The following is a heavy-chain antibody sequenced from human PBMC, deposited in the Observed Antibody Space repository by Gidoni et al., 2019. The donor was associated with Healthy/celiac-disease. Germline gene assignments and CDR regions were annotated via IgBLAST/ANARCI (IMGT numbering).Heavy chain of an antibody. CDR3: ARDLYCSGGSCYSP. V-gene: IGHV1-3*01. CDR2: INAGNGNT. Sequence: QVQLVQSGAEVKKPGASVKVSCKASGCTFTSYAMHWVRQAPGQRLEWMGWINAGNGNTKYSQKFQGRVTITRDTSASTAYMELSSLRSEDTAVYYCARDLYCSGGSCYSPWGQGTLVTVSS. CDR1: GCTFTSYA. D-gene: IGHD2-15*01. J-gene: IGHJ4*02.